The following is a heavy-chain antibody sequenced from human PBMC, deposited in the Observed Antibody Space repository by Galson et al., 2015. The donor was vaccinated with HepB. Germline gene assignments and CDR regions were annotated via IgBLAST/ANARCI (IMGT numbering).Heavy chain of an antibody. J-gene: IGHJ3*02. CDR3: AKTSSSWYFDAFDI. CDR1: GFTFSSYW. V-gene: IGHV3-7*01. CDR2: IKQDGSEK. Sequence: SLRLSCAASGFTFSSYWMSWVRQAPGKGLEWVANIKQDGSEKDYVDSVKGRFTISRDNAKNSLYLQMNSLRAEDTAVYYCAKTSSSWYFDAFDIWGQGTVVTVSS. D-gene: IGHD6-13*01.